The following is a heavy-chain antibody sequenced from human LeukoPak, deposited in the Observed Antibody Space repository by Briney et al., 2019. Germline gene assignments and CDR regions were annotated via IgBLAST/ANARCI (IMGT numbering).Heavy chain of an antibody. J-gene: IGHJ4*02. CDR3: ARGPPYDFWSGYLDY. Sequence: PSETLSLTCAVYGGSFSGYYWSWIRQPPGKGLEWIGEINHSGSTNYNPSLKSRVTISVDTSKNQFSLKLSSVTAADTAVYYCARGPPYDFWSGYLDYWGQGTLVTVSS. D-gene: IGHD3-3*01. V-gene: IGHV4-34*01. CDR2: INHSGST. CDR1: GGSFSGYY.